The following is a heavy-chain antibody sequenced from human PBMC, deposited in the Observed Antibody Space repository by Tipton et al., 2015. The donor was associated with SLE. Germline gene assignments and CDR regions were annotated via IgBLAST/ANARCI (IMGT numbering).Heavy chain of an antibody. V-gene: IGHV4-31*02. Sequence: LRLSCTVSGGSISSGGYYWSWIRQHPGKGLEWIGYIYYSGSTYYNPSLKSRVTISVDTSKNQFSLKLSSVTAADTAVYYCARDNTAMARPGDAFDIWGQGTMVTVSS. D-gene: IGHD5-18*01. J-gene: IGHJ3*02. CDR2: IYYSGST. CDR1: GGSISSGGYY. CDR3: ARDNTAMARPGDAFDI.